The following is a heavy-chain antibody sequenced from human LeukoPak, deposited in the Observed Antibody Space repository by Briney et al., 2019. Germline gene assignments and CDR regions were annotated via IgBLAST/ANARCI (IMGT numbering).Heavy chain of an antibody. J-gene: IGHJ6*02. Sequence: ASVKVSCETSGYTFTSYDINWVRQATGQGLEWMGWMNPNSGNTAYAPKFQGRVTMTRDTSISTAYMELSSLRSEDTAVYYCARGGTLVQGITVLYGMDVWGQGTTVTVSS. CDR1: GYTFTSYD. V-gene: IGHV1-8*01. CDR3: ARGGTLVQGITVLYGMDV. CDR2: MNPNSGNT. D-gene: IGHD3-10*01.